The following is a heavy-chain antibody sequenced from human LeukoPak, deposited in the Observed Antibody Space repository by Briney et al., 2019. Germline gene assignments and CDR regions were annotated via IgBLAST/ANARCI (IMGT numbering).Heavy chain of an antibody. D-gene: IGHD1-26*01. CDR1: GFTLSSYA. J-gene: IGHJ4*02. CDR2: ISFHGTNK. CDR3: ARDQASGSRRGDCDY. Sequence: GGSLRLSCAASGFTLSSYAMHWVRQAPGKGLEWVAVISFHGTNKFYADSVKGRFTISRDNSRNTLYLQMNSLRPDDTALYYCARDQASGSRRGDCDYWGQGTLVTVSS. V-gene: IGHV3-30*04.